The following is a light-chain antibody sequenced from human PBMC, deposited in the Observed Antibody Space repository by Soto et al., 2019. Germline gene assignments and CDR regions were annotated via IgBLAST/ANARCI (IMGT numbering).Light chain of an antibody. V-gene: IGKV1-5*03. CDR2: GVS. J-gene: IGKJ1*01. Sequence: DIQLTQSPSTVSASVGDRVTITCRASQTINNWLAWYQQKSGKAPTLLVFGVSTLQSGVPSRFSGSGSGTEFTLTINGLQPDDFATYYCQQYRSVRTWAFGQGTKVEVK. CDR1: QTINNW. CDR3: QQYRSVRTWA.